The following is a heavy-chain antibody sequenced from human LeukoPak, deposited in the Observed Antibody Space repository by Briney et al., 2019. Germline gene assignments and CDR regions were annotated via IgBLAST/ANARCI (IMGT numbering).Heavy chain of an antibody. V-gene: IGHV4-59*01. D-gene: IGHD3-22*01. CDR3: ARDSYYYDSSGYRGFDY. Sequence: SETLSLTCTVSGGSISSYYWSWIRQPPGKGLEWIGYIYYSGSTYYNPSLRSRVTISVDTSKNQFSLKLSSVTAADTAVYYCARDSYYYDSSGYRGFDYWGQGTLVTVSS. J-gene: IGHJ4*02. CDR1: GGSISSYY. CDR2: IYYSGST.